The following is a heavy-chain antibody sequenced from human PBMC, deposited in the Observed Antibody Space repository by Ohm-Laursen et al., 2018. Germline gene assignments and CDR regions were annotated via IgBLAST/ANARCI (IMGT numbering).Heavy chain of an antibody. V-gene: IGHV4-59*01. D-gene: IGHD1-20*01. J-gene: IGHJ4*02. CDR3: AREDLTGTVDY. CDR2: IYYSGST. Sequence: TLSLTCTVSGGSISSYYWSWIRQPPGKGLEWIGYIYYSGSTNYNPSLKSRVTISVDTSKNQFSLKLSSVTAADTAVYYCAREDLTGTVDYWGQGTLVTVSS. CDR1: GGSISSYY.